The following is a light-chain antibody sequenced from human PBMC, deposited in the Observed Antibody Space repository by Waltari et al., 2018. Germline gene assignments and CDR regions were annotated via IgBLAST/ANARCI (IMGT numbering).Light chain of an antibody. CDR2: GNN. V-gene: IGLV1-40*01. CDR3: QSFDSSLTAL. Sequence: QSVLTQPPSVSGAPGQRLTISCTGNSSNIGAGYDVQWYQQFPGAVPKPLIYGNNNRPSGVPDRFSGSKSGTSASLAITGLQAEDEADYYCQSFDSSLTALFGGGTELTVL. J-gene: IGLJ2*01. CDR1: SSNIGAGYD.